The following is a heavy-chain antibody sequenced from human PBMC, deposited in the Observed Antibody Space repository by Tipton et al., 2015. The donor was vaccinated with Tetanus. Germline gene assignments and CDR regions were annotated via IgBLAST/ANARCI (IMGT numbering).Heavy chain of an antibody. V-gene: IGHV3-21*01. J-gene: IGHJ4*02. D-gene: IGHD6-13*01. CDR2: ISSSSSYI. Sequence: CAASGFTFSSYSMNWVRQAPGKGLEWVSSISSSSSYIYYADSVKGRFTISRDNAKNSLYLQMNSLRAEDTAVYYCARHPSGRGRGIAAPDYWGQGTLVTVSS. CDR1: GFTFSSYS. CDR3: ARHPSGRGRGIAAPDY.